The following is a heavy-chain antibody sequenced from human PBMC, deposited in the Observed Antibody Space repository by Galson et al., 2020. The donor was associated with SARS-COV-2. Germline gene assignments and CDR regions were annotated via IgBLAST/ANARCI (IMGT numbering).Heavy chain of an antibody. CDR3: AQNSNYFISGSYDNAEYFQK. Sequence: GGSLRLSCAASGFTFSDYAMTWVRQAPGKGLQWVAAVSGGGANTYYADSVKGRFTISRDNSKNKLLLQMSSLRDEDTALYYCAQNSNYFISGSYDNAEYFQKWGQGTLVTVSS. V-gene: IGHV3-23*01. J-gene: IGHJ1*01. CDR1: GFTFSDYA. D-gene: IGHD3-10*01. CDR2: VSGGGANT.